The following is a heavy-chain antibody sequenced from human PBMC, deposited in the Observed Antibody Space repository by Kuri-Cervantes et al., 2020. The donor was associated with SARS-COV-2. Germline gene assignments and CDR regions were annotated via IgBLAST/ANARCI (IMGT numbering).Heavy chain of an antibody. CDR1: GFIFSDYG. J-gene: IGHJ4*02. V-gene: IGHV3-NL1*01. Sequence: GGSLRLSCAASGFIFSDYGMHWVRQAPGKGLEWVSGINWNGGSTGYADSVKGRFTISRDNSKNTLYLQMNSLRAEDTAVYYCASSYGSGSYVDYWGQGTLVTVSS. CDR3: ASSYGSGSYVDY. D-gene: IGHD3-10*01. CDR2: INWNGGST.